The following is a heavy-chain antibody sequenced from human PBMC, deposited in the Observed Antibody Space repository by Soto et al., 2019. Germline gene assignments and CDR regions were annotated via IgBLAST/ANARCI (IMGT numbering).Heavy chain of an antibody. Sequence: ASETLSLTCTVSGGSISSSSYYWGWIRQPPGKGLEWIGSIYYSGSTYYNPSLKSRVTISVDTSKNQFSLKLSSVTAADTAVYYCARVEGHDYGDYYYFDYWGQGTLVTVSS. D-gene: IGHD4-17*01. CDR2: IYYSGST. CDR1: GGSISSSSYY. CDR3: ARVEGHDYGDYYYFDY. V-gene: IGHV4-39*01. J-gene: IGHJ4*02.